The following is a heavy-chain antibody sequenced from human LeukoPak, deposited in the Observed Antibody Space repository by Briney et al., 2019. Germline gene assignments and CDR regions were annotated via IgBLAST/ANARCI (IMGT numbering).Heavy chain of an antibody. CDR2: ISSSSSYI. J-gene: IGHJ4*02. V-gene: IGHV3-21*01. CDR1: VFTLYSYS. D-gene: IGHD5-12*01. CDR3: ARVGYSGYDYLCY. Sequence: GGSLRLSCAPSVFTLYSYSVHGLRGAPGKGLEGVSSISSSSSYIYYADSVKGRFTISRDNAKNSLYLQMNSLRAEDTAVYYCARVGYSGYDYLCYWGQGTLVTVSS.